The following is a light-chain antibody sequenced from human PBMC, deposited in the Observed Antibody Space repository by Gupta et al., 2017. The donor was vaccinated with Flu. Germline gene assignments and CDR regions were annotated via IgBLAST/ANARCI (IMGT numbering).Light chain of an antibody. CDR2: DDS. Sequence: GQTARITGGGNNIGSKDVHWYQQKPGQAPVLIVNDDSDRPSGIPERFSGSNSGTTATLTITRVEAGDEADYYCQVWDSSSDHVVFGGGTKLTVL. CDR1: NIGSKD. CDR3: QVWDSSSDHVV. V-gene: IGLV3-21*02. J-gene: IGLJ2*01.